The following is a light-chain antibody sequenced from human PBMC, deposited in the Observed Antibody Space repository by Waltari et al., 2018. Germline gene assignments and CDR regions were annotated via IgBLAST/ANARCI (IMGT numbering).Light chain of an antibody. J-gene: IGKJ2*01. V-gene: IGKV3-15*01. Sequence: TQSPATLSVPLGERVTLTCRASESLSINLPWYQQKPGQPPRLIIHGASKRATSVPARFAGSGSRTEFTLTITSLQSEDIAVYYCHQYNNRPPYTFGQGTKLEIK. CDR2: GAS. CDR1: ESLSIN. CDR3: HQYNNRPPYT.